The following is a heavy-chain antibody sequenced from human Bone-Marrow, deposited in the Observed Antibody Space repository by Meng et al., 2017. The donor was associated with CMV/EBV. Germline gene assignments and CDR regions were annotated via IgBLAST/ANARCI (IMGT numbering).Heavy chain of an antibody. CDR3: ARWAVVVANNDSLHYGMDV. D-gene: IGHD2-15*01. J-gene: IGHJ6*02. V-gene: IGHV4-59*12. CDR2: IYYSGST. Sequence: SETRSLTCTVSGGSISSYYWSWIRQPPGKGLEWIGYIYYSGSTNYNPSLKSRVTISVDTSKNQFSLKLSSVTAAETAVYYCARWAVVVANNDSLHYGMDVWGQGTTVTVSS. CDR1: GGSISSYY.